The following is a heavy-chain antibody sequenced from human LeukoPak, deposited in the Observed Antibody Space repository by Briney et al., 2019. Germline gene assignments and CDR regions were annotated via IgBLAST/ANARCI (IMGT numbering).Heavy chain of an antibody. J-gene: IGHJ1*01. CDR2: IYTSGST. CDR3: AHGGYHPWDLFQQ. D-gene: IGHD3-16*02. V-gene: IGHV4-61*02. Sequence: PSETLSLTCTVSGGSISSGSYYWSWIRQPAGKGLEWIGRIYTSGSTNYNPSLKSRVTISVDTSKNQFSLKLSSVTAADTAVYYCAHGGYHPWDLFQQWGQGTLVTVSS. CDR1: GGSISSGSYY.